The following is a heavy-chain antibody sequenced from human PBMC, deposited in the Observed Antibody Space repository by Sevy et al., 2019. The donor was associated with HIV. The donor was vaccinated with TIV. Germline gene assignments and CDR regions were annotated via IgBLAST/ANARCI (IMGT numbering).Heavy chain of an antibody. CDR2: ISSNGGST. CDR3: VKGGGRGIAAAGRTAVAHMDV. V-gene: IGHV3-64D*06. J-gene: IGHJ6*03. Sequence: GGSLRLSCSASGFTFSSYAMHWVRQAPGKGLEYVSAISSNGGSTYYANSVKGRFTISRENSKNTLYLQMSSLRAEDKAGYYCVKGGGRGIAAAGRTAVAHMDVWGKGTTVTVSS. CDR1: GFTFSSYA. D-gene: IGHD6-13*01.